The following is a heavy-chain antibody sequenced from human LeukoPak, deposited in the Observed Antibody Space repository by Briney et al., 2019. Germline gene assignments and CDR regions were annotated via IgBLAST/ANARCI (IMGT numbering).Heavy chain of an antibody. J-gene: IGHJ4*02. CDR2: IIPIFGTA. D-gene: IGHD2-2*01. CDR3: ARSYCIGTNCYSHLFDY. Sequence: SVKVSCKASGGTFSSYAISWVRQAPGQGLEWMGGIIPIFGTANYAQKLQGRVTITTDESTSTAYMELSSLRSEDTAVYYCARSYCIGTNCYSHLFDYWGQGTLVTVSS. V-gene: IGHV1-69*05. CDR1: GGTFSSYA.